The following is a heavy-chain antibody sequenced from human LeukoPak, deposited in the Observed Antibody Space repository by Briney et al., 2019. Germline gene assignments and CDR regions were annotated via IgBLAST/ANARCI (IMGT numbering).Heavy chain of an antibody. CDR2: INQDGSAE. D-gene: IGHD1-26*01. V-gene: IGHV3-7*01. CDR3: ARSVGAGNNYFYYGMDV. CDR1: GFIFKDFY. J-gene: IGHJ6*02. Sequence: GGSLRLSCEASGFIFKDFYMTWVRQAPGTGLEWVATINQDGSAEYYVDSAKGRFTMSRDNAKNSVFLQMDSLRAEETAVYYCARSVGAGNNYFYYGMDVWGQGTTVTVS.